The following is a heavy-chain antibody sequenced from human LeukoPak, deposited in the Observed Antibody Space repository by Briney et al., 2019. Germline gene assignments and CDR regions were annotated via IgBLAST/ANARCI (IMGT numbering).Heavy chain of an antibody. Sequence: SVKVSCKASGGTFSSYAISWVRQAPGQGLEWMGGIIPIFGTANYAQKFQGRVTITADESTSTVYMELSSLRSEDTAVYYCAWGRFLEWLPDYWGQGTLVTVSS. CDR2: IIPIFGTA. V-gene: IGHV1-69*01. J-gene: IGHJ4*02. CDR3: AWGRFLEWLPDY. D-gene: IGHD3-3*01. CDR1: GGTFSSYA.